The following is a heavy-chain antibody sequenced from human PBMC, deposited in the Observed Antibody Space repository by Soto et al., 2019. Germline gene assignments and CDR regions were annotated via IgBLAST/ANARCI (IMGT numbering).Heavy chain of an antibody. CDR2: ISGNSGSI. Sequence: EVQLVESGGGLVQPGRSLRLSCAASGFTFDDYAMHWVRQAPGKGLEWVSGISGNSGSIGYADSVKGRFTISRDNDKNSLYLQMNSLRAEDTALYYCAKGLRIAVAGSRFDPWGQGTLVTVSS. CDR1: GFTFDDYA. D-gene: IGHD6-19*01. V-gene: IGHV3-9*01. J-gene: IGHJ5*02. CDR3: AKGLRIAVAGSRFDP.